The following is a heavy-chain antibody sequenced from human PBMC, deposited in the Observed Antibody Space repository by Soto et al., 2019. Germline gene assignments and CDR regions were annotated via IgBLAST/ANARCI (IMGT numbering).Heavy chain of an antibody. Sequence: QLHLVQSGAEVKKPGSSVKVSCKASGGTFSSYTINWVRQAPGQGLEWLGGIIPMFGTLYYAQKFKGRLTNAADSSTSTAYMELSNLRSEDTTVYYCARKVASSDDAFDIWGHGAMVSVSS. CDR3: ARKVASSDDAFDI. V-gene: IGHV1-69*06. J-gene: IGHJ3*02. CDR1: GGTFSSYT. D-gene: IGHD6-6*01. CDR2: IIPMFGTL.